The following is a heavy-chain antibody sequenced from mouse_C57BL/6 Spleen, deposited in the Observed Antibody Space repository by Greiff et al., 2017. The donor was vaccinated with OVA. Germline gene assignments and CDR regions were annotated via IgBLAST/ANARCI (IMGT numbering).Heavy chain of an antibody. J-gene: IGHJ2*01. CDR2: ISSGSSTI. CDR1: GFTFSDYG. D-gene: IGHD2-5*01. CDR3: AREAIVTTRGYFDD. Sequence: EVKLEESGGGLVKPGGSLKLSCAASGFTFSDYGMHWVRQAPEKGLEWVAYISSGSSTIYYADTVKGRFTISRDNAKNTLFLQMTSLRSEDTAMYNCAREAIVTTRGYFDDWGQGTTLTVSS. V-gene: IGHV5-17*01.